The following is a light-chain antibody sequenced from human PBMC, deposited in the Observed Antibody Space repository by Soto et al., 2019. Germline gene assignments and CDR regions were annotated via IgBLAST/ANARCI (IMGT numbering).Light chain of an antibody. CDR2: DVS. Sequence: QPGLTQPASVSGSRGQSITISCTKTSSDVGGYNYVSWYQQHPGKAPKLMIYDVSNRPSGVSNRFSGSKSGNTASLTISGLQAEDEADYYCSSYTSSSTQVFGTGTKVTVL. J-gene: IGLJ1*01. CDR1: SSDVGGYNY. CDR3: SSYTSSSTQV. V-gene: IGLV2-14*01.